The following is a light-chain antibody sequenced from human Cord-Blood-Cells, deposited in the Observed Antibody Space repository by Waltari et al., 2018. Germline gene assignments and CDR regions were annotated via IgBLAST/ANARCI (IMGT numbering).Light chain of an antibody. CDR1: RSDVRGYYY. V-gene: IGLV2-11*01. Sequence: QSALTPPRAVSGSPGQSVTISCTGTRSDVRGYYYVPWYQQHPGKAPKLMIYDVSKRPSGVPDRFSGSKSGNTASLTISGLQAEDEADYYCCSYAGSYTWVFGGGTKLTVL. CDR3: CSYAGSYTWV. CDR2: DVS. J-gene: IGLJ3*02.